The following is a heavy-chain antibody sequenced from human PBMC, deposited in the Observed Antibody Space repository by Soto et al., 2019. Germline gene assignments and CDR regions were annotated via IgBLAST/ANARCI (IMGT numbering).Heavy chain of an antibody. D-gene: IGHD5-18*01. V-gene: IGHV4-59*08. J-gene: IGHJ4*02. CDR3: ARRYGSCFDY. CDR1: GGSISSYY. Sequence: TSETLSLTCTVSGGSISSYYWSWIRQPPGKGLEWIGYIYYSGSTNYNPSLKSRVTISVDTSKNQFSLKLSSVTAADSAVYYGARRYGSCFDYWGQGTLVTVS. CDR2: IYYSGST.